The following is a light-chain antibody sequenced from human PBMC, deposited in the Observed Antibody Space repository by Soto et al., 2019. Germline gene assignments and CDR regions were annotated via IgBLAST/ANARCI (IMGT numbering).Light chain of an antibody. CDR3: AVWDESLRGYV. CDR2: GKN. CDR1: TSNIGSNY. Sequence: QSVLTQPPSASGTPGQRVTISCSGSTSNIGSNYVYWYQQFPGTAPKLLIFGKNRRPSGVPDRFSGSKSDTSASLAISGLRSEDEADYYCAVWDESLRGYVSASGTKVTVL. V-gene: IGLV1-47*02. J-gene: IGLJ1*01.